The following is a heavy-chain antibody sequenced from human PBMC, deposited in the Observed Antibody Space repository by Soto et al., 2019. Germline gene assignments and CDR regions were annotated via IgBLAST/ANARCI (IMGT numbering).Heavy chain of an antibody. J-gene: IGHJ5*02. V-gene: IGHV3-21*01. Sequence: EVQLVESGGGLVKPGGSLRLSCAASGFTFSSYSTNWVRQAPGKGLEWVSSISSSSSYIYYADSVKGRFTISRDNAKNSLYLQMNSLRAEDTAVYYCARGKYYYDSSGYYASWGQGTLVTVSA. CDR3: ARGKYYYDSSGYYAS. CDR2: ISSSSSYI. D-gene: IGHD3-22*01. CDR1: GFTFSSYS.